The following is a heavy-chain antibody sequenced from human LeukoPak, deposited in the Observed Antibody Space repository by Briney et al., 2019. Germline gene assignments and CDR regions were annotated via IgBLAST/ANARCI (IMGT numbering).Heavy chain of an antibody. CDR2: FDPEDGET. CDR1: GCTLTELS. V-gene: IGHV1-24*01. D-gene: IGHD3-22*01. Sequence: ASVKVSCKVSGCTLTELSMHWVRQAPGKGLEWMGGFDPEDGETIYAQKFQGRVTMTEDTSTDTAYMELSSLRSEDTAVYYCATIPGRVPMIVDGPWFDPWGQGTLVTVSS. J-gene: IGHJ5*02. CDR3: ATIPGRVPMIVDGPWFDP.